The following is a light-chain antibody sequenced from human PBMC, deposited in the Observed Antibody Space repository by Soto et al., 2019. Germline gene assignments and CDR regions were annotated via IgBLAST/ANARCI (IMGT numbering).Light chain of an antibody. CDR1: SSDVGGYNY. J-gene: IGLJ2*01. CDR2: NVS. V-gene: IGLV2-14*03. CDR3: NSYTASRTLV. Sequence: QSVLTQPASVSGSPGQSITISCTGTSSDVGGYNYVSWYQHHPGKAPKLLIYNVSDRPSGVSNRFSGSESGNTASLIISGLQAEDEADYYCNSYTASRTLVFGGGTKLTVL.